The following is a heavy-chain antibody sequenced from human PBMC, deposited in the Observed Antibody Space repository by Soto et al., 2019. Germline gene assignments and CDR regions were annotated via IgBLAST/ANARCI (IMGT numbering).Heavy chain of an antibody. CDR2: ISYDGSNK. CDR1: GFTFSSYG. CDR3: AKDTGTMIVVAKGGDAFDI. V-gene: IGHV3-30*18. D-gene: IGHD3-22*01. J-gene: IGHJ3*02. Sequence: GGSLRLSCAASGFTFSSYGMHWVRQAPGKGLEWVAVISYDGSNKYYADSVKGRFTISRDNSKNTLYLQMNSLRAEDTAVYYCAKDTGTMIVVAKGGDAFDIWGQGTRVTVSS.